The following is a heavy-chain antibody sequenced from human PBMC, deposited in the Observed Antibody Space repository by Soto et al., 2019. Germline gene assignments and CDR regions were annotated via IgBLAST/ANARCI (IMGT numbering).Heavy chain of an antibody. CDR1: GGSISSGDHY. CDR2: IYYSGST. V-gene: IGHV4-30-4*01. CDR3: ARAAPQSMDV. J-gene: IGHJ6*02. Sequence: SETLSLTCTVSGGSISSGDHYWSWIRQPPGKGLEWIGYIYYSGSTYYNPSLKSRVTISVDTSKNQFSLKLSSVTAADTAVYYCARAAPQSMDVWGQGTTVTVSS.